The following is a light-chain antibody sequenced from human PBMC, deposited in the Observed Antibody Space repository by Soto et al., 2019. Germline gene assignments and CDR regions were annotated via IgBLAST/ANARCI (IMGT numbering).Light chain of an antibody. Sequence: DIQMTQSPSTLSASVGDRLTITCRASQSISSWLAWYQQKPGKAPKLLIYDASSLESGVPSRFSGSGSGTEFTLTISSLQPDDFATYYCQKYNSYSRTFGQGTKAEIK. CDR2: DAS. CDR1: QSISSW. V-gene: IGKV1-5*01. J-gene: IGKJ1*01. CDR3: QKYNSYSRT.